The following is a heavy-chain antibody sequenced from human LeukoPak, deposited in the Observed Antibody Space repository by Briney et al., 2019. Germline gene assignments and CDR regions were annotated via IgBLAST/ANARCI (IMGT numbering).Heavy chain of an antibody. V-gene: IGHV3-30*19. CDR2: ISYDGSNK. Sequence: GGSLRLSCAASGFTFSSYGMPWVRQAPGKGLEWVAVISYDGSNKYYADSVKGRFTISRDNSKNTLYLQMNSLRAEDTAVYYCARSGSYYVLDYWGQGTLVTVSS. CDR3: ARSGSYYVLDY. J-gene: IGHJ4*02. CDR1: GFTFSSYG. D-gene: IGHD1-26*01.